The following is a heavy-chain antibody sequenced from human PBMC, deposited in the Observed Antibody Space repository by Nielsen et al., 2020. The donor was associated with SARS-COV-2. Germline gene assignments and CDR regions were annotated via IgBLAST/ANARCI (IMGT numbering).Heavy chain of an antibody. CDR2: ISSGGHSI. CDR1: GFAFRTHS. CDR3: ARDADPSARHWYFDI. Sequence: GESLKISCAASGFAFRTHSMNWLRQAPGKGLEWISYISSGGHSIYYADSVKGRFTISRDNAKNSLYLQMNSLRDEDTAVYYCARDADPSARHWYFDIWGRGTLVSVSS. V-gene: IGHV3-48*02. J-gene: IGHJ2*01. D-gene: IGHD3-3*01.